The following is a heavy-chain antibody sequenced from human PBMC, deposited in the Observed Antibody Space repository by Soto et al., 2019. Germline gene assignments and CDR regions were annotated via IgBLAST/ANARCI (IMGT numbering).Heavy chain of an antibody. Sequence: QVQLVQSGAEVKKPGSSVKVSCKASGGTFSSYAISWVRQAPGQGLVWMGGIIPIFGTANDAQKFQGRVRISSDESTGTAYMEVRSLRSEDTAVYYCARSIAMVRGVGDDAFDLWGQVRMVTVSS. CDR2: IIPIFGTA. CDR1: GGTFSSYA. J-gene: IGHJ3*01. CDR3: ARSIAMVRGVGDDAFDL. V-gene: IGHV1-69*01. D-gene: IGHD3-10*01.